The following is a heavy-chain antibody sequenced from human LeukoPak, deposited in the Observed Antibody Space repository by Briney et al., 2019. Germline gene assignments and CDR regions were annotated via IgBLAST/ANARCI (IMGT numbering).Heavy chain of an antibody. CDR2: ISYDGSNK. CDR1: GFTFSSYA. V-gene: IGHV3-30-3*01. CDR3: ARDGALYSNYYYYYGMDV. J-gene: IGHJ6*02. Sequence: GGSLRLSCAASGFTFSSYAMHWVRKAPGKGLERVAVISYDGSNKYYADSVKGRFTISRDNSKNTLYLQMNSLRAEDTAVYYCARDGALYSNYYYYYGMDVWGQGTTVTVSS. D-gene: IGHD4-11*01.